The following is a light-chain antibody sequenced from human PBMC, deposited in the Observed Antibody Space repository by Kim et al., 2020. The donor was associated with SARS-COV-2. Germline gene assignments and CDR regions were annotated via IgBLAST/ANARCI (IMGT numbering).Light chain of an antibody. CDR3: LQYNSYPLT. CDR1: QDIKND. Sequence: DIQMTQSPSSLCASVRDRVTITCRASQDIKNDLDWYQQKPGTAPKPLISAAFSLQSGVPSRFSGGRSGTEFTLTISSLQPEDFATYYCLQYNSYPLTFGGGTKVDIK. V-gene: IGKV1-17*01. CDR2: AAF. J-gene: IGKJ4*01.